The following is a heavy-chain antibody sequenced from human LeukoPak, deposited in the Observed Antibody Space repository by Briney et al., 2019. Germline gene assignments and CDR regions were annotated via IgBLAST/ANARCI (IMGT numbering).Heavy chain of an antibody. V-gene: IGHV3-33*06. CDR1: GFTFSNYG. J-gene: IGHJ4*02. Sequence: AGGSLRLSCAASGFTFSNYGVHWVRQAPGKGLDWVAAIWHDGIDKYYADSVKGRFTISRDNSKNTLYLQMNSLRAEDTAVYYCANLAYDFWSGFDYWGQGTLVTVSS. CDR2: IWHDGIDK. CDR3: ANLAYDFWSGFDY. D-gene: IGHD3-3*01.